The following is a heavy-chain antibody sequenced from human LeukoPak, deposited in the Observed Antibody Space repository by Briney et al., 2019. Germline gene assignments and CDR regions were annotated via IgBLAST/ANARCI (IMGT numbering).Heavy chain of an antibody. V-gene: IGHV3-15*04. CDR2: IESKTDGGTT. CDR3: TTLYSYGFFDY. D-gene: IGHD5-18*01. Sequence: GGSLRLSCAASGFTFSNAWMSWVRQAPGKGLEWVGRIESKTDGGTTDYAAPVKGRFTISRDDSKNTLYLQMNSLKTEDTAAYYCTTLYSYGFFDYWGQGTLVTVSS. J-gene: IGHJ4*02. CDR1: GFTFSNAW.